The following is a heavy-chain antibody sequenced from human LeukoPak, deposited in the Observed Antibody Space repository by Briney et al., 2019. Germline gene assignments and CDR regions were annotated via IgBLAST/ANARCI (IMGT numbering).Heavy chain of an antibody. CDR3: AKDFRGAAAADY. CDR2: IWYDGSNK. Sequence: PGGSLRLSCAASGFTFSSYGMHWVRQAPGKGLEWVAVIWYDGSNKYYADCVKGRFTISGDNSKNTLYLQMNSLRAEDTAVYYCAKDFRGAAAADYWGQGTLVTVSS. CDR1: GFTFSSYG. D-gene: IGHD6-13*01. V-gene: IGHV3-33*06. J-gene: IGHJ4*02.